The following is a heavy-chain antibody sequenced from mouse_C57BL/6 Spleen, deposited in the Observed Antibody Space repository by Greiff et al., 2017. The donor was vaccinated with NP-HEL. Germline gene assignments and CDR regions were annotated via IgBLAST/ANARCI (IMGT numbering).Heavy chain of an antibody. CDR3: ARVWPLYAMDY. V-gene: IGHV1-55*01. CDR1: GYTFTSYW. J-gene: IGHJ4*01. CDR2: IYPGSGST. Sequence: QVQLKESGAELVKPGASVKMSCKASGYTFTSYWITWVKQRPGQGLEWIGDIYPGSGSTNYNEKFKSKATLTVDTSSSTAYMQLSSLTSEDSAVYYCARVWPLYAMDYWGQGTSVTVSS.